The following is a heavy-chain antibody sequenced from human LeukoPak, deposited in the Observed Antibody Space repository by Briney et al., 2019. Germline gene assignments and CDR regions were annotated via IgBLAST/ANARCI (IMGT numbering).Heavy chain of an antibody. CDR3: ARGYSNSWYFFDY. D-gene: IGHD6-13*01. CDR1: GFTVSSYA. J-gene: IGHJ4*02. Sequence: GGSLRLCCAASGFTVSSYAMHWVRQAPGKGLEWVALMSYDGSNKYYADSVKGRLTISRDNSKNTLYLQMNSLRAEDTAVYCCARGYSNSWYFFDYWGQGTLVTVSS. V-gene: IGHV3-30*04. CDR2: MSYDGSNK.